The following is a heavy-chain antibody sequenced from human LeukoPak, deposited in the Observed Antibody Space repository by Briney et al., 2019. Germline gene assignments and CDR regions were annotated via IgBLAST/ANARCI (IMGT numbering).Heavy chain of an antibody. Sequence: PGWSLRLSCAASGFTFSSYAIHWVRQAPGKGLEWVAVISFDGTHDFYADSVKGRFTISRHNSKNTLYLQMNSLRADDTAVYYCARARATVTRISSFDIWGQGTMVTVSS. D-gene: IGHD4-17*01. CDR2: ISFDGTHD. J-gene: IGHJ3*02. CDR3: ARARATVTRISSFDI. CDR1: GFTFSSYA. V-gene: IGHV3-30*04.